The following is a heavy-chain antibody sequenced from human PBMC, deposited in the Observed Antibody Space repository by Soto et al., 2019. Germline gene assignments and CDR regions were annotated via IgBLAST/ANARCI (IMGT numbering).Heavy chain of an antibody. CDR1: GFTFGDYY. V-gene: IGHV3-11*01. Sequence: QVQLVESGGGLVKPGGSLRLSCAASGFTFGDYYMTWIRQAPGKGLEWVSFIGNRGTGIYYADSVKGRFTIFRDNANNSLYLQMNSLRAEDTAMYSCARDLRAVGMASRFDPWGQGTLVTVSS. CDR3: ARDLRAVGMASRFDP. J-gene: IGHJ5*02. CDR2: IGNRGTGI. D-gene: IGHD6-13*01.